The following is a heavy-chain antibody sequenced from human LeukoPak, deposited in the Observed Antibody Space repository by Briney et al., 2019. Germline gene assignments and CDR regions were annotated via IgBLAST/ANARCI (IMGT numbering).Heavy chain of an antibody. CDR2: ISWDGGST. CDR3: AKGQAVVVTSPFDY. Sequence: GGSLRLSCAASGFTFDDYTMHWVRQAPGKGLEWVSLISWDGGSTYYADSVKGRFTISRDNSKNSLYLQMNSLRTADTALYYCAKGQAVVVTSPFDYWGQGTLVTVSS. CDR1: GFTFDDYT. J-gene: IGHJ4*02. D-gene: IGHD2-21*02. V-gene: IGHV3-43*01.